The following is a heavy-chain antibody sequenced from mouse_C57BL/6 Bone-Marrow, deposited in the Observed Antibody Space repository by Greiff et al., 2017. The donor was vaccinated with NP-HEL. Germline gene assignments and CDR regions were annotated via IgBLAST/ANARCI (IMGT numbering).Heavy chain of an antibody. V-gene: IGHV3-1*01. D-gene: IGHD1-1*02. CDR3: ARGGGSYGYFDY. CDR2: ISYSGST. J-gene: IGHJ2*01. Sequence: EVQLQESGPGMVKPSQSLSLTCTVTGYSITSGYDWHWIRHFPGNKLEWMGYISYSGSTNYNPSLKSRISITHDTSKNHFFLKLNSVTTEDTATYYCARGGGSYGYFDYWGQGTTLTVSS. CDR1: GYSITSGYD.